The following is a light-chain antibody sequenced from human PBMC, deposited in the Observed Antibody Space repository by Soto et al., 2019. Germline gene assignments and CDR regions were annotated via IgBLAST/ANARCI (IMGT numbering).Light chain of an antibody. CDR2: AAS. CDR1: QSIITY. V-gene: IGKV3-11*01. J-gene: IGKJ4*02. Sequence: ELVLTQSPATLSLFPGERATLSCRASQSIITYVAWYQQKPGQAPRLLMSAASNRATSIPSRFSGSGSGTDFTLTISSLEPEDFAVYYCQHRSKFGGGTKVEIK. CDR3: QHRSK.